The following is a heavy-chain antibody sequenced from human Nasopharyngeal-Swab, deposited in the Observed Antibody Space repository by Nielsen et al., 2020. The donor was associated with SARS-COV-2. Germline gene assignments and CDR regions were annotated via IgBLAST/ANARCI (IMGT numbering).Heavy chain of an antibody. D-gene: IGHD3-22*01. J-gene: IGHJ3*02. CDR3: ARDLTMIDAFDI. CDR2: ISAYNGNS. Sequence: ASVKVSCKASGYTFTSYGISWVRQAPGQGLEWMGWISAYNGNSNYAQKLQGRVTMTTDTSTSTAYMELRSLRSDDTAVYYCARDLTMIDAFDIWGQGTMVTVSS. V-gene: IGHV1-18*01. CDR1: GYTFTSYG.